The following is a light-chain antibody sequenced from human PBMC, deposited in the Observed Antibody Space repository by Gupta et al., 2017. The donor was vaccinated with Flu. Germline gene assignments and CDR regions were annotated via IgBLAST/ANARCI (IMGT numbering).Light chain of an antibody. Sequence: DIQMTQSPFSVSASVGDRVTITCRASRDISSWLAWYQQKPGKAPSLLVYSASTLQSGVPSRFSGSGYGTDFTLTISNLQPEDFAIYYCQQADSVPYTFGQGTXLEIK. J-gene: IGKJ2*01. CDR2: SAS. CDR1: RDISSW. CDR3: QQADSVPYT. V-gene: IGKV1-12*01.